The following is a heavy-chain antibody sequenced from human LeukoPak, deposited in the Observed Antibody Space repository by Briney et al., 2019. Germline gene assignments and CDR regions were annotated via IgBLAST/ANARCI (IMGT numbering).Heavy chain of an antibody. Sequence: PGGSLRLYCAASGFTFSSYWMSWVRQAPGKGVEWVANIKKDGREKYYVDSVKGRFNIYRDNAKSSLYLQINSLRAEYTAVYYCARIRYDAFDIWGQGTMVTVSS. CDR3: ARIRYDAFDI. D-gene: IGHD3-16*01. CDR2: IKKDGREK. CDR1: GFTFSSYW. J-gene: IGHJ3*02. V-gene: IGHV3-7*01.